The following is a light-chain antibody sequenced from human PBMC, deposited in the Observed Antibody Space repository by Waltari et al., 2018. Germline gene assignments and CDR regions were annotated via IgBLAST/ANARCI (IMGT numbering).Light chain of an antibody. CDR1: QANSKY. CDR2: AES. V-gene: IGKV1-33*01. CDR3: QQHHELQT. J-gene: IGKJ2*01. Sequence: DIQMTQSPSSLSASVGDSVTITCQASQANSKYLNWDQHKSGKAPQLLIYAESNLERGVTSRFRGYGSWTNFTSSISSLQPEDFATYFCQQHHELQTFGQGTKLDIK.